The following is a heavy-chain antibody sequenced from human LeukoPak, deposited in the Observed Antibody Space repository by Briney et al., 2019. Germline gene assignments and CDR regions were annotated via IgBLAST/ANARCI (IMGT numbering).Heavy chain of an antibody. CDR2: INPNSGGT. D-gene: IGHD2-2*01. J-gene: IGHJ5*02. CDR3: ARDDGVVPAAMGSNWFDP. V-gene: IGHV1-2*02. CDR1: GYTFTGYY. Sequence: ASVKVSCKASGYTFTGYYMHWVRQAPGQGLEWTGWINPNSGGTNYAQKFQGRVTMTRDTSISTAYMELSRLRSDDTAVYYCARDDGVVPAAMGSNWFDPWGQGTLVTVSS.